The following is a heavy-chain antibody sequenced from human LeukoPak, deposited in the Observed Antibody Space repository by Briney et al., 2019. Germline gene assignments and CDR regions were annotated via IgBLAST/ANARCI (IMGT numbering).Heavy chain of an antibody. V-gene: IGHV3-30*04. Sequence: GGSLRLSCAASGFTFNNYAMHWVRQAPGKGLEWMAVISYNGINEYYADSVKGRFTISRDNSKSTLLLQMNSLRAEDTAVYYCAKVRWDNSGWYYLDSWGQGTLVTISS. D-gene: IGHD6-19*01. CDR1: GFTFNNYA. CDR3: AKVRWDNSGWYYLDS. J-gene: IGHJ4*02. CDR2: ISYNGINE.